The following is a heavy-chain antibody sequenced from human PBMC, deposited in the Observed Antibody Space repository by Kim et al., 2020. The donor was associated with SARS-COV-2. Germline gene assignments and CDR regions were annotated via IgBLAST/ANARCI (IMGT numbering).Heavy chain of an antibody. V-gene: IGHV6-1*01. CDR3: ARGYCSGDRCYSGYYNWFGP. J-gene: IGHJ5*02. Sequence: SQTLSLTCIISGDSVSSPSAAWTWLRQSPSRGLEWLGRTYFRSRWFEDYGPSVKSRITINPDTSKNQFSLQLNSVTPEDTAVYYCARGYCSGDRCYSGYYNWFGPWGQGTVVTVSS. CDR2: TYFRSRWFE. CDR1: GDSVSSPSAA. D-gene: IGHD2-15*01.